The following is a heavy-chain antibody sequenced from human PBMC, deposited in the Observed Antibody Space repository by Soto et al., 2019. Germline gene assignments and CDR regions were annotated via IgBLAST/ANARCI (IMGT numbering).Heavy chain of an antibody. Sequence: EVQLVESGGGMVQPGESLRLSCAASGFTVSSNYMNWVRQAPGKGLEWVSLINTGGNTHYADSVKGRFTISRDNSKNTLYLQMYSLRADDTAVYYCARSSGDYIESREFDYWGQGTLVTVSS. CDR2: INTGGNT. CDR3: ARSSGDYIESREFDY. CDR1: GFTVSSNY. V-gene: IGHV3-66*01. D-gene: IGHD7-27*01. J-gene: IGHJ4*02.